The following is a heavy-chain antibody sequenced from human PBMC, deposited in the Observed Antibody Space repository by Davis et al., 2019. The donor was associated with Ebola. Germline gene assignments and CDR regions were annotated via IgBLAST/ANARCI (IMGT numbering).Heavy chain of an antibody. CDR2: INKDGSTK. CDR3: GRGTGDFGY. J-gene: IGHJ4*02. V-gene: IGHV3-7*04. CDR1: GFTFDNYF. Sequence: GESLKISCLASGFTFDNYFMNWVRQAPGKGLEWVASINKDGSTKYLVDSVKGRFTLSRDNAQNSLYLEMKSLRAEDTAVYYCGRGTGDFGYWGQGTLVTVSS. D-gene: IGHD1-1*01.